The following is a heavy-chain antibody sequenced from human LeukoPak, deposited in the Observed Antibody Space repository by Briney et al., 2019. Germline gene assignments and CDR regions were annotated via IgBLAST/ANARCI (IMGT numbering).Heavy chain of an antibody. J-gene: IGHJ5*02. CDR1: GYTFTSYY. CDR3: AGLLGYCSGGSCGLWFDP. Sequence: ASVKVSCKASGYTFTSYYMHWVRQAPGQGLEWMGIINPSGGSTSYAQKFQGRVTMTRDTSTSTVYMELSSLRSEDTAVYYCAGLLGYCSGGSCGLWFDPWGQGTLVTVSS. D-gene: IGHD2-15*01. V-gene: IGHV1-46*01. CDR2: INPSGGST.